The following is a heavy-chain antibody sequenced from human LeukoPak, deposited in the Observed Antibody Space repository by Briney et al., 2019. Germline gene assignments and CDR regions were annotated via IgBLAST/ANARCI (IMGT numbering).Heavy chain of an antibody. V-gene: IGHV3-13*01. CDR3: ARERFGYAFDI. J-gene: IGHJ3*02. CDR1: GFTFSSYD. D-gene: IGHD3-10*01. CDR2: IGTAGDT. Sequence: GGSLRLSCAASGFTFSSYDMHWVRQATGKGLEWVSAIGTAGDTYYPGSVKGRFTISRENAKNSLYLQMNSLRAVDTAVYYCARERFGYAFDIWGQGTMVTVSS.